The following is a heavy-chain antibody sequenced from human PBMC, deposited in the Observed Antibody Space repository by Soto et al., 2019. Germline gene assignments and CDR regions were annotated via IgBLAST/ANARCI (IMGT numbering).Heavy chain of an antibody. CDR1: GGPFSSYA. CDR3: ARGDTKGVIVLLKAYYGMDV. V-gene: IGHV1-69*13. J-gene: IGHJ6*02. D-gene: IGHD3-10*01. Sequence: GASVKVSGKASGGPFSSYALRWVRQATGQGLEWMGGIIPIFGTANYAQQFQGRVTITADESTSTAYMERSSLRSEDTAVYYCARGDTKGVIVLLKAYYGMDVWGQGTTVTVSS. CDR2: IIPIFGTA.